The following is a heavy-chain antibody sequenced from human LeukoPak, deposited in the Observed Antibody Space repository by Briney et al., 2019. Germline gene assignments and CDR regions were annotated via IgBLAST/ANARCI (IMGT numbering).Heavy chain of an antibody. CDR3: ARRVYYYDSSGPWGYYFDY. Sequence: PSETLSLTCTVSGGSISGYYWSWIRQPAGKGLEWIGRIYTSGNTNYNPSLKSRVTMSVDTSKNQFSLKLSSVTAADTAVYYCARRVYYYDSSGPWGYYFDYWGQGTLVTVSS. V-gene: IGHV4-4*07. J-gene: IGHJ4*02. CDR1: GGSISGYY. CDR2: IYTSGNT. D-gene: IGHD3-22*01.